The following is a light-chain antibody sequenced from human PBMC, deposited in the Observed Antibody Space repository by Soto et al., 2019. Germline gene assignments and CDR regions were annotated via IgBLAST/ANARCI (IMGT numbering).Light chain of an antibody. CDR2: GAS. J-gene: IGKJ5*01. CDR1: QSVSSSY. Sequence: EIVLTQSPGTLSLSPGERATLSCRASQSVSSSYLAWYQQKPGQAPRLLIYGASSRATGIPDRFSGSGSETEFTLTISGLQSEDFALYFCQQYNNWPFSFGQGTRLEIK. CDR3: QQYNNWPFS. V-gene: IGKV3-20*01.